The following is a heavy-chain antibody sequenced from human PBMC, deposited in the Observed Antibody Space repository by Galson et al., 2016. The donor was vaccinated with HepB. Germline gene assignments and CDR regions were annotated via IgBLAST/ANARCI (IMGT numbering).Heavy chain of an antibody. D-gene: IGHD4-11*01. CDR3: ARSHDYSDSGAHEYYMDV. J-gene: IGHJ6*03. CDR2: ISYDGNNK. V-gene: IGHV3-30-3*01. CDR1: DFTFNSFA. Sequence: SLRLSCAASDFTFNSFAMHWVRQAPGKGLEWVAIISYDGNNKYYADSVKGQFTISRDNPNSTVYLLMNSLRAEDTAVYFCARSHDYSDSGAHEYYMDVWGKGTTVTVSS.